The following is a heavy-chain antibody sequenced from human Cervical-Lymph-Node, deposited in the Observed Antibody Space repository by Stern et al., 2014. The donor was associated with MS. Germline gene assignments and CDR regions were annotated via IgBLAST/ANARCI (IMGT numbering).Heavy chain of an antibody. V-gene: IGHV5-51*01. CDR3: VRRRDSDSYDTFDI. CDR1: GYSFSNFW. CDR2: IYPEDSDT. J-gene: IGHJ3*02. Sequence: EVQLVESGAEVKKPGESLKISCKTSGYSFSNFWIGWVRQKPGKGLEWMGIIYPEDSDTTYSPSFQGQVPISADESISTAYLQWRSLKASDTAMYYCVRRRDSDSYDTFDIWGQGTMLIVSS. D-gene: IGHD3-22*01.